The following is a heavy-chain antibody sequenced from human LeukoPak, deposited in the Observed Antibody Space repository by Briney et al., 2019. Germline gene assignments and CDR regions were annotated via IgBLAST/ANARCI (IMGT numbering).Heavy chain of an antibody. V-gene: IGHV3-23*01. J-gene: IGHJ5*02. Sequence: GGSLRLSCGAHRYTLRCSVRSSVRQAPGKGLEWDSGISGSGGSTYYADSVKGRFTISRDNSKNMLYLEMNSLRSEETAVCYCVKTGMTLSWFDRWGQGTLVTVSS. CDR2: ISGSGGST. CDR1: RYTLRCSV. D-gene: IGHD1-1*01. CDR3: VKTGMTLSWFDR.